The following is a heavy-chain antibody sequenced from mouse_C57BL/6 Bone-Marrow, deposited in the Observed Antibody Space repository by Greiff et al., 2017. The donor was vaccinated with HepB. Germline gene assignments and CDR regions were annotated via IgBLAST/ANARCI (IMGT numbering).Heavy chain of an antibody. V-gene: IGHV1-15*01. Sequence: QVQLQQSGAELVRPGASVTLSCKASGYTFTDYEMHWVKQTPVHGLEWIGAIDPETGGTAYNQKFKGKAILTADKSSSTAYMELRSLTSEDSAVYYWTRKARRPTPHIYYYGDYWGQGTTLTVSS. J-gene: IGHJ2*01. CDR3: TRKARRPTPHIYYYGDY. CDR2: IDPETGGT. CDR1: GYTFTDYE. D-gene: IGHD1-1*01.